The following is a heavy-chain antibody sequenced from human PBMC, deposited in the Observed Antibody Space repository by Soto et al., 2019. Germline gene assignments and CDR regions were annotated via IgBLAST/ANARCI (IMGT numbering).Heavy chain of an antibody. D-gene: IGHD2-15*01. CDR1: GFTFTSYA. Sequence: DSVKVSCKAPGFTFTSYAMHWVRQAPGQRLEWMGWINAGNGNTKYSQKFQGRVTITRDTSASTAYMELSSLRSEDTAVYYCARDLGGWPDYWGQGTLVTVSS. CDR3: ARDLGGWPDY. CDR2: INAGNGNT. V-gene: IGHV1-3*01. J-gene: IGHJ4*02.